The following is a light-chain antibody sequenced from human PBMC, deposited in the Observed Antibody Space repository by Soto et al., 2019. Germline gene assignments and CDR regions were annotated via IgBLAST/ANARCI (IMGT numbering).Light chain of an antibody. CDR3: NSYTGDSSCVV. V-gene: IGLV2-14*03. Sequence: QSVLTQPASVSDSPGQSITVSCTGTSSDVGGFNFVSWYQQHPVKPPKLIIYDVPNRPPGVPTRFSGSKSGSRASLSISVLQAENEADYFCNSYTGDSSCVVFGTWTTVTVL. CDR2: DVP. CDR1: SSDVGGFNF. J-gene: IGLJ1*01.